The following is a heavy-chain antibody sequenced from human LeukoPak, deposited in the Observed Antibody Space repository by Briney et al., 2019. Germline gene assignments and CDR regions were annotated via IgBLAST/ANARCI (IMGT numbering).Heavy chain of an antibody. CDR3: ARDLYSSSSPFDY. CDR1: GFTFNTYG. D-gene: IGHD6-6*01. Sequence: GRSLRLSCAASGFTFNTYGMNWVRQAPGKGLEWVAVISYDGSNKYYADSVKGRFTISRDNSKNTLYLQMNSLRAEDTAVYYCARDLYSSSSPFDYWGQGTLVTVSS. V-gene: IGHV3-30*03. J-gene: IGHJ4*02. CDR2: ISYDGSNK.